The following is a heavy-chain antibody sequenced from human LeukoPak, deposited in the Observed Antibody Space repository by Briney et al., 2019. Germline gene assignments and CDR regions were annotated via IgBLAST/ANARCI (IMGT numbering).Heavy chain of an antibody. V-gene: IGHV3-23*01. J-gene: IGHJ5*02. CDR2: ISSSGGTT. D-gene: IGHD1-26*01. CDR3: ANRISGSPS. CDR1: GFIFGSYA. Sequence: GGSLQISCAGSGFIFGSYAISWIRQAPGKGLEWVSAISSSGGTTDYADSVKGRFTISRDNSKKTVFLQMNGLRVEDTGVYYCANRISGSPSWGQGTLVTVSS.